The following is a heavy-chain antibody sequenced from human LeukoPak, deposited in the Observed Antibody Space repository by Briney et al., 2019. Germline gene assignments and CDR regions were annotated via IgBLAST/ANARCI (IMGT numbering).Heavy chain of an antibody. V-gene: IGHV1-69*06. CDR1: GGTFSCYA. Sequence: SVKVSCKASGGTFSCYAISWVRQAPGQGLEWMGGIIPIFGKANYAQKFQGRVTITADKSTSTAYMELSSLRSEDTAVYYCSTLAAAGGQFSYYFDYWGQGTLVTVSS. D-gene: IGHD6-13*01. CDR2: IIPIFGKA. J-gene: IGHJ4*02. CDR3: STLAAAGGQFSYYFDY.